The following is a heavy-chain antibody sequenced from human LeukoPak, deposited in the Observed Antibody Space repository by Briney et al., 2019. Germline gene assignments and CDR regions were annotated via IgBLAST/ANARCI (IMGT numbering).Heavy chain of an antibody. D-gene: IGHD6-6*01. J-gene: IGHJ4*02. CDR3: ARVGSSSFFDY. Sequence: SETLSLTCTVSGGSISSGGYYWSWIRQHPGKGLEWIRYIYYSGSTYYNPSLKSRVTISVDTSKNQFSLKLSSVTAADTAVYYCARVGSSSFFDYWGQGTLVTVSS. CDR2: IYYSGST. CDR1: GGSISSGGYY. V-gene: IGHV4-31*03.